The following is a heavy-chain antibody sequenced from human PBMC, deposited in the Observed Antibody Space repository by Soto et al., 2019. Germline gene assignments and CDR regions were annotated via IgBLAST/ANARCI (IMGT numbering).Heavy chain of an antibody. CDR2: IYTSASI. Sequence: PSETLSLICSVSGADINTYSWTWIRQPAGKGLEWIGRIYTSASINYNPSLRGRVTLSVDTSTNQVSLKLASVTAADTAVYYCARDREAGYNFYSGMDVWGQGTTVTVSS. CDR3: ARDREAGYNFYSGMDV. J-gene: IGHJ6*02. CDR1: GADINTYS. V-gene: IGHV4-4*07. D-gene: IGHD6-19*01.